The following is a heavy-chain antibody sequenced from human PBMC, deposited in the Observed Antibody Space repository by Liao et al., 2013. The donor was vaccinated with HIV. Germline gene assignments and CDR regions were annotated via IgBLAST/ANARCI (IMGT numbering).Heavy chain of an antibody. CDR1: GGSFNNYY. CDR2: INHSGNT. D-gene: IGHD3-22*01. Sequence: QVQLQQWGAGLLKPSETLSLTCAVYGGSFNNYYWSWIRQPPRKGLEWIGEINHSGNTNYSPSLKSRVTISVDTYKNQVSLKLTSVTAADTAVYYCARDYFYDSSGYGVGAFDIWSQGTTVTVSS. CDR3: ARDYFYDSSGYGVGAFDI. V-gene: IGHV4-34*01. J-gene: IGHJ3*02.